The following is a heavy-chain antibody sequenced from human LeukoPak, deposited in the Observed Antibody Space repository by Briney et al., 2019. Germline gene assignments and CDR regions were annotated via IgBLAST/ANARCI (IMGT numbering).Heavy chain of an antibody. V-gene: IGHV4-59*08. CDR2: IYYSGST. CDR1: GGSISSHY. D-gene: IGHD1-1*01. Sequence: SQTLSLTCTVSGGSISSHYWSWIRQPPGKGMGWIGYIYYSGSTNYNPSLKSRVTISIDTSKNQFSLKLSSVTAADTAVYYCARHWNLLYYFDYWGHGTLVTVSS. CDR3: ARHWNLLYYFDY. J-gene: IGHJ4*01.